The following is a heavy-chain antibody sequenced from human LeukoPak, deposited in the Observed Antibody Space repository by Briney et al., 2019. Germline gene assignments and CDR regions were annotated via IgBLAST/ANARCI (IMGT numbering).Heavy chain of an antibody. CDR3: ARKRAFDI. V-gene: IGHV3-7*01. J-gene: IGHJ3*02. Sequence: PGGSLRLSCAASGFSFSSYWMSWVRQPPGKWLEWVANINQDGSEKYYVDSAKGRFTISRDKGKKSLYLQMNSLRIEDTAVYYCARKRAFDIWGQGTLVTVSS. CDR2: INQDGSEK. CDR1: GFSFSSYW.